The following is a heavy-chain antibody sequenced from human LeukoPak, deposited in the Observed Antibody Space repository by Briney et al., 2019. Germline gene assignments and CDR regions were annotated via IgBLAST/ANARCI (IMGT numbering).Heavy chain of an antibody. CDR3: ARDGDGNNPEFFQT. V-gene: IGHV3-23*01. CDR2: ISGSGGST. CDR1: GFTFSSYA. Sequence: GGSLRLSCAASGFTFSSYAMSWVRQAPGKGLEWVSAISGSGGSTYYADSVKGRFTISRDNAKNSLYLQMNSLRAEDTAVYYCARDGDGNNPEFFQTWGQGTLVTVSS. J-gene: IGHJ1*01. D-gene: IGHD5-24*01.